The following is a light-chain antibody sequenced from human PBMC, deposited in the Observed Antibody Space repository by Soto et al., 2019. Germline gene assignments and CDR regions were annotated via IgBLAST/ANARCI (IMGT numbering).Light chain of an antibody. V-gene: IGKV3-20*01. CDR1: QSVPRSY. Sequence: EIVLTQSPGTLSLSPGERATLSCRASQSVPRSYLAWYQQKPGQAPRLLIYGTSSRATGIPDRFSGSGSATDFTLTISRVEPEDFAVYYCQQYVSLPITFGQGTRLEIK. CDR3: QQYVSLPIT. J-gene: IGKJ5*01. CDR2: GTS.